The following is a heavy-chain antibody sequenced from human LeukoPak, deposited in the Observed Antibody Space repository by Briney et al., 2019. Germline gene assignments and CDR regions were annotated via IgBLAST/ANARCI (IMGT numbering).Heavy chain of an antibody. J-gene: IGHJ3*02. CDR3: TRVGRYSRPWPPEGDDAFDI. D-gene: IGHD3-16*02. CDR1: GYIFTSYG. CDR2: ISGYDGHT. Sequence: ASVKVSCKASGYIFTSYGISWVLQAPGQGLEWMGWISGYDGHTNYAQQFQGRLTMTADTSTTTAYMELRSLRSDDTAIYYCTRVGRYSRPWPPEGDDAFDIWGQGTMVTVST. V-gene: IGHV1-18*01.